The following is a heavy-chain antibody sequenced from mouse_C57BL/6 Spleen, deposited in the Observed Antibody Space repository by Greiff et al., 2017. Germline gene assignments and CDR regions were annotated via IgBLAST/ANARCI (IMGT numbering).Heavy chain of an antibody. D-gene: IGHD1-1*01. J-gene: IGHJ4*01. V-gene: IGHV7-3*01. CDR3: ARSPYGSSYEGMDY. CDR2: IRNKANGYTT. Sequence: EVKLVESGGGLVQPGGSLSLSCAASGFTFTGYYMSWVRQPPGKALEWLGFIRNKANGYTTEYSASVKGRFTISRDNSQSILYLQMNALRAEDSATYYCARSPYGSSYEGMDYWGQGTSVTVSS. CDR1: GFTFTGYY.